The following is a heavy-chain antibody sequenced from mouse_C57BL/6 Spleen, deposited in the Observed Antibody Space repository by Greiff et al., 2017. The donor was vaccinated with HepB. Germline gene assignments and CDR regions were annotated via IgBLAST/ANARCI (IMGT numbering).Heavy chain of an antibody. Sequence: VQLQQSGAELVKPGASVKISCKASGYAFSSYWMNWVKQRPGKGLEWIGQIYPGDGDTNYNGKFKGKATLTADKSSSTAYMQLSSLTSEDSAVYCCARGIYYGSSYNYYAMDYWGQGTSVTVSS. V-gene: IGHV1-80*01. CDR3: ARGIYYGSSYNYYAMDY. D-gene: IGHD1-1*01. J-gene: IGHJ4*01. CDR2: IYPGDGDT. CDR1: GYAFSSYW.